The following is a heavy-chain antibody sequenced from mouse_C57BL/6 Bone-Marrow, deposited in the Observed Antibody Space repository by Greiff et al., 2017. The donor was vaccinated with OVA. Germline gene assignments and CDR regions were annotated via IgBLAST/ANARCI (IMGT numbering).Heavy chain of an antibody. J-gene: IGHJ1*03. V-gene: IGHV6-6*01. CDR1: GFTFSDAW. Sequence: EVMLVESGGGLVQPGGSMKLSCAASGFTFSDAWMDWVRQSPEKGLEWVAEIRNKANNHATYYAESVKGRFTISRDDSKSSVYLQMNSLRAEDTGIYYCTRANWDWYFDVWGTGTTVTVSS. D-gene: IGHD4-1*01. CDR3: TRANWDWYFDV. CDR2: IRNKANNHAT.